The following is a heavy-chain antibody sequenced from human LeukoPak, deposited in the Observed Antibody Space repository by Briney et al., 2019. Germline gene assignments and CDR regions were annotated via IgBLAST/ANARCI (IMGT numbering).Heavy chain of an antibody. CDR2: VYHSGST. Sequence: SETLSLTCAVSGGSISSGGYSWSWIRQPPGKGLEWIGYVYHSGSTYYNPSLKSRVTISVDRSKNQFSLKLSPVTAADTAVYYCARDSTSSRFDYWGQGTLVTVSS. CDR3: ARDSTSSRFDY. D-gene: IGHD2-2*01. J-gene: IGHJ4*02. V-gene: IGHV4-30-2*01. CDR1: GGSISSGGYS.